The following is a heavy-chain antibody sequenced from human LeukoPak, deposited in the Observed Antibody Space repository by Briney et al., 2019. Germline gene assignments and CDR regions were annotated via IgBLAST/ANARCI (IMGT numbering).Heavy chain of an antibody. CDR3: VELLRY. CDR2: ISYDGSNK. Sequence: AGGSLRLSCAASGFTFSSYAMHWVRQAPGKGLEWVAVISYDGSNKYYADSVKGRFTISRDNSKNTLYLQMNSLRAEDTAVYYCVELLRYWGQGTLVTVSS. J-gene: IGHJ4*02. V-gene: IGHV3-30-3*01. CDR1: GFTFSSYA. D-gene: IGHD2-15*01.